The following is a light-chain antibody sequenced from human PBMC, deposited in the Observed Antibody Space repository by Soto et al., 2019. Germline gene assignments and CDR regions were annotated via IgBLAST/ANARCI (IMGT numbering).Light chain of an antibody. CDR2: GAS. V-gene: IGKV3D-20*02. CDR1: QSVSSTY. Sequence: EIVLTQSPDTLSLSPGDRGTLSCRAIQSVSSTYLGWYQQKPGQAPRLRIYGASNRATGIPDRFGGSRSGTEFTLTINNLEPEEFAVYYCQQRNVWPPITFGQGTRLEI. CDR3: QQRNVWPPIT. J-gene: IGKJ5*01.